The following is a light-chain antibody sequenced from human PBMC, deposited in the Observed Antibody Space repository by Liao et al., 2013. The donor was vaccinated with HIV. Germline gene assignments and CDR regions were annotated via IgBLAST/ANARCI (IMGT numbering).Light chain of an antibody. CDR1: NIGSKT. Sequence: SSGLTQPPSVSVAPGKTARITCGGNNIGSKTVHWYQQKPGQAPVLVIYYYSARPSGIPERFSGSNSGNPATLTISRVEAGDEADYYCQSADSSGTCPVFGGGTKLTVL. CDR2: YYS. CDR3: QSADSSGTCPV. V-gene: IGLV3-21*01. J-gene: IGLJ3*02.